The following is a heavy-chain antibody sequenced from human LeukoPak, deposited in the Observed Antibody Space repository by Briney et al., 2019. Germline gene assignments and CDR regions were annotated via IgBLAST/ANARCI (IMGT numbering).Heavy chain of an antibody. CDR3: ARHPIRGIIVGATYDY. V-gene: IGHV4-61*02. D-gene: IGHD1-26*01. J-gene: IGHJ4*02. CDR2: IYTSGST. CDR1: GGSISSGSYY. Sequence: PSQTLPLTCTVSGGSISSGSYYWSWIRQPAGKGLEWIGRIYTSGSTNYNPSLKSRVTISVDTSKNQFSLKLSSVTAADTAVYYCARHPIRGIIVGATYDYWGQGTLVTVSS.